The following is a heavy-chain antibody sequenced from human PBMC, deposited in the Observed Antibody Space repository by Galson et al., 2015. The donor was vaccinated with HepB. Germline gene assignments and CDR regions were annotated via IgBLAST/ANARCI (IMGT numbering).Heavy chain of an antibody. Sequence: SLRLSCAASGFTFSSYAMSWVRQAPGKGLEWVSAISGSDGSTYYADSVKGRFTISRDNSKNTLYLQMNSLRAEDTAVYYCARSYGSGSDRLNYYYYGMDGWGQGTTVTVSS. CDR2: ISGSDGST. V-gene: IGHV3-23*01. D-gene: IGHD3-10*01. J-gene: IGHJ6*02. CDR3: ARSYGSGSDRLNYYYYGMDG. CDR1: GFTFSSYA.